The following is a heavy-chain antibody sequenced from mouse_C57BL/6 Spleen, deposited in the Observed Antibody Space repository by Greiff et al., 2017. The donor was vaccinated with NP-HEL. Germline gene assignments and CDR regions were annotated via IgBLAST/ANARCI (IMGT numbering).Heavy chain of an antibody. CDR2: INPSNGGT. Sequence: VQLQQSGTELVKPGASVKLSCKASGYTFTSYWMHWVKQRPGQGLEWIGNINPSNGGTNYNEKFKSKATLTVDKSSSTAYMQLSSLTSEDSAVYYCAREGLLRYYAMDYWGQRTSVTVSS. J-gene: IGHJ4*01. D-gene: IGHD1-1*01. CDR1: GYTFTSYW. V-gene: IGHV1-53*01. CDR3: AREGLLRYYAMDY.